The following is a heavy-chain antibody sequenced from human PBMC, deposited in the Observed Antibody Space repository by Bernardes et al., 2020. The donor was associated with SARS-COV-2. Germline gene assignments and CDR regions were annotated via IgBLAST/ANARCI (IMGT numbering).Heavy chain of an antibody. CDR2: IYTSGST. D-gene: IGHD3-3*01. V-gene: IGHV4-61*02. CDR3: AREYYDFWSGYYNYFDY. CDR1: GGSISSGSYY. Sequence: SETLSLTCTVSGGSISSGSYYWSWIRQPAGKGLEWIGRIYTSGSTNYNPSLKSRVTISVDTSKNQFSLKLSSVTAADTAVYYCAREYYDFWSGYYNYFDYWGQGTLVTVSS. J-gene: IGHJ4*02.